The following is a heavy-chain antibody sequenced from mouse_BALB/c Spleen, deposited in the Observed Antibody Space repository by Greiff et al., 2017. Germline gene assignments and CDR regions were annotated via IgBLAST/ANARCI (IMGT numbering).Heavy chain of an antibody. J-gene: IGHJ3*01. CDR2: INPSNGRT. CDR3: ARTMITPWFAY. D-gene: IGHD2-4*01. V-gene: IGHV1S81*02. CDR1: GYTFTSYW. Sequence: VKLQQPGAELVKPGASVKLSCKASGYTFTSYWMHWVKQRPGQGLEWIGEINPSNGRTNYNEKFKSKATLTVDKSSSTAYMQLSSLTSEDSAVYYCARTMITPWFAYWGQGTLVTVSA.